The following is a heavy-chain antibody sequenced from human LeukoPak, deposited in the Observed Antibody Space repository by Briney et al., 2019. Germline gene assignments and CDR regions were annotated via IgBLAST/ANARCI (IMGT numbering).Heavy chain of an antibody. J-gene: IGHJ4*02. Sequence: SVKVSCKASGGTFSSYAVSWVRQAPGQGLEWIGGITPIFATPDYAQKFRGRVSITTDESTSTAYMELSSLRSEDTALYYCARGPLYYDLSTGYPPSEMYYFDYWGQGTLVTVSS. CDR3: ARGPLYYDLSTGYPPSEMYYFDY. CDR2: ITPIFATP. D-gene: IGHD3-9*01. V-gene: IGHV1-69*05. CDR1: GGTFSSYA.